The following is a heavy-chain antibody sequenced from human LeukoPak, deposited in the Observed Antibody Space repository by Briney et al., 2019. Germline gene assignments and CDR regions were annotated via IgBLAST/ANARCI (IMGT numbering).Heavy chain of an antibody. J-gene: IGHJ4*02. CDR3: ARASRLGIDY. D-gene: IGHD7-27*01. CDR1: GYTFTGYY. CDR2: MNPNSGNT. V-gene: IGHV1-8*02. Sequence: GASVKVSCKASGYTFTGYYMHWVRQAPGQGLEWMGWMNPNSGNTGYAQKFQGRVTMTRNTSISTAYMELSSLRSEDTAVYYCARASRLGIDYWGQGTLVTVSS.